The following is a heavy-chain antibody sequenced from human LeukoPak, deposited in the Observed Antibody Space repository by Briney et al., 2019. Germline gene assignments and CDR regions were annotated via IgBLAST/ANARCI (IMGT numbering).Heavy chain of an antibody. CDR3: AGARVGVGGFDY. V-gene: IGHV4-30-2*01. D-gene: IGHD1-26*01. CDR2: IYHSGST. J-gene: IGHJ4*02. Sequence: SETLSLTCAVSGGSISSGGYSWSWIRQPPGKGLEWIGYIYHSGSTYYNPSLKSRVTISVDRSKNQFSLKLSSVTAADTAVYYCAGARVGVGGFDYWGQGTLVTVSS. CDR1: GGSISSGGYS.